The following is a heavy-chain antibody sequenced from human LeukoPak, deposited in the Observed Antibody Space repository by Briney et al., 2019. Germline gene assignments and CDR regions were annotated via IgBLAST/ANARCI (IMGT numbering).Heavy chain of an antibody. V-gene: IGHV1-2*02. CDR1: GYTFTSYG. J-gene: IGHJ4*02. CDR2: INPNSGGT. CDR3: ARDIVFGGGVGDY. D-gene: IGHD2-21*01. Sequence: ASVKVSCKASGYTFTSYGISWVRQAPGQGLEWMGWINPNSGGTNYAQRFQGRVTMTRDTSISTAYMELSRLRPDDTAVYYCARDIVFGGGVGDYWGQGTLVTVSS.